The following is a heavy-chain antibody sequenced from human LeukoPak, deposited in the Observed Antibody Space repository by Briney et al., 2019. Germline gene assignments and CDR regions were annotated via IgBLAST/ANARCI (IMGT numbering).Heavy chain of an antibody. CDR1: GFTFSSYW. Sequence: GGSLRLSCAASGFTFSSYWMSWVRQAPGKGLEWVANIKQDGSEKYYVDSVKGRFTISRDNAKNSLYLQMNSLRAEDTAVYYCARLSLFGVVGPSRRYDYWGQGTLVTVSS. CDR3: ARLSLFGVVGPSRRYDY. V-gene: IGHV3-7*01. J-gene: IGHJ4*02. CDR2: IKQDGSEK. D-gene: IGHD3-3*01.